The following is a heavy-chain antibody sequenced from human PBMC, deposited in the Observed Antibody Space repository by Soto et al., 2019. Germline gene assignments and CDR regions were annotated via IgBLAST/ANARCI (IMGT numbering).Heavy chain of an antibody. D-gene: IGHD6-6*01. J-gene: IGHJ6*02. CDR1: GFTVSSNY. CDR2: IYSGGST. V-gene: IGHV3-53*01. CDR3: ARALSQQLGYWGMDV. Sequence: QPGGSLRLSCAASGFTVSSNYMSWVRQAPGKGLEWVSVIYSGGSTYYADSVKGRFTISRDNSKNTLYLQMNSLRAEDTAVYYCARALSQQLGYWGMDVWGQGTTVTVSS.